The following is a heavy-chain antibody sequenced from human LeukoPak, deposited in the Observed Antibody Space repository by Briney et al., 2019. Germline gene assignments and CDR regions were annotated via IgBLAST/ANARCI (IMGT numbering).Heavy chain of an antibody. Sequence: PGGSLRLSCAASGFTFSSYAMSWVRQAPGKGLEWVSAISGSGGSTYYADSVKGRFTISRDNSKNTLYLQMNSLRAEDTAVYYCAKPHWYDYVWGSPEGYYFDYWGQGTLVTVSS. CDR1: GFTFSSYA. CDR3: AKPHWYDYVWGSPEGYYFDY. V-gene: IGHV3-23*01. J-gene: IGHJ4*02. D-gene: IGHD3-16*01. CDR2: ISGSGGST.